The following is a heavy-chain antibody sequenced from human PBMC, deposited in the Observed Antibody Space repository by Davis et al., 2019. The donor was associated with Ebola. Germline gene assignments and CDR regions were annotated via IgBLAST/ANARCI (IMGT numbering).Heavy chain of an antibody. Sequence: GESLKISCAVAGLNFSDYGINWARQAPGKGLEWVSFISRSGNVIQYADSVGGRFSISRDNSKNSVYLQVNSLSARDTAVYFCGSKPKGDNCVHDECYYVYRGQGTLVTVSS. CDR2: ISRSGNVI. CDR1: GLNFSDYG. V-gene: IGHV3-21*01. CDR3: GSKPKGDNCVHDECYYVY. J-gene: IGHJ4*02. D-gene: IGHD2-21*01.